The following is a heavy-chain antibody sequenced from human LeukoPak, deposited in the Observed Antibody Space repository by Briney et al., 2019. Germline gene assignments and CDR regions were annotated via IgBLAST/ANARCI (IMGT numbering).Heavy chain of an antibody. J-gene: IGHJ6*02. Sequence: PGGSLRLSCAASGFTFSSYWMHWVRQAPGKGLVWVSRINSDGSSTSYADSVKGRFTISRDNAKNTLYLQMNRLRAEDTAVYYCARVGTGPPHSSHYGMDVWGQGTTVTVSS. CDR1: GFTFSSYW. CDR2: INSDGSST. CDR3: ARVGTGPPHSSHYGMDV. D-gene: IGHD6-13*01. V-gene: IGHV3-74*01.